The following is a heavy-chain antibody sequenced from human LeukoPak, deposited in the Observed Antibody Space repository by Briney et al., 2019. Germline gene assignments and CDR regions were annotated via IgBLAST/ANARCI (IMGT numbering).Heavy chain of an antibody. J-gene: IGHJ3*02. V-gene: IGHV3-23*01. CDR3: AKDLGYCSGGSCHTTDAFDI. D-gene: IGHD2-15*01. CDR2: ISGSGGST. Sequence: PGGSLRLSCAASGFIFSNYAMSWVRQAPGKGLEWVSAISGSGGSTYYADSVKGRFTISRDNSKNTLYLQMNSLRAEDTAVYYCAKDLGYCSGGSCHTTDAFDIWGQGTMVTVSS. CDR1: GFIFSNYA.